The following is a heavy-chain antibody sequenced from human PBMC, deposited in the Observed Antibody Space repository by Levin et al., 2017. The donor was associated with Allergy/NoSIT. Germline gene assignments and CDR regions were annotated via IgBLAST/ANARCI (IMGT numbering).Heavy chain of an antibody. V-gene: IGHV4-61*01. CDR2: IYYSGST. CDR1: GGSVSSGSYY. Sequence: RSQTLSLTCTVSGGSVSSGSYYWSWIRQPPGKGLEWIGYIYYSGSTNYNPSLKSRVTISVDTSKNQFSLKLSSVTAADTAVYYCAREGITMVQGVIIIENGRFDYWGQGTLVTVSS. J-gene: IGHJ4*02. D-gene: IGHD3-10*01. CDR3: AREGITMVQGVIIIENGRFDY.